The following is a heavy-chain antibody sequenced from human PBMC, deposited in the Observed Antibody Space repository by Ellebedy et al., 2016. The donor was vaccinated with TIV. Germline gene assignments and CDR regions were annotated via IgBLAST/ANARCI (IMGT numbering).Heavy chain of an antibody. CDR1: GGSISSGGSS. CDR2: IYHSGST. J-gene: IGHJ4*02. CDR3: ARGYGVAGGNSPDYFDY. Sequence: SETLSLTXAVSGGSISSGGSSWSWIRQPPGKGLEWIGYIYHSGSTYYNPSLKSRVTISVGRSKNQFSLKLSSVTAADTAVYYCARGYGVAGGNSPDYFDYWGQGTLVTVSS. V-gene: IGHV4-30-2*01. D-gene: IGHD4-23*01.